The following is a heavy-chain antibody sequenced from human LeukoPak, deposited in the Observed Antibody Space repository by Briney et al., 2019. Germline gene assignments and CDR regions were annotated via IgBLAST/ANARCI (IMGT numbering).Heavy chain of an antibody. J-gene: IGHJ5*02. D-gene: IGHD2-2*01. CDR2: INPYSGGT. V-gene: IGHV1-2*06. Sequence: ASVNVSCKASGYTFTVYYVHWVRQAPGQGLEWMGRINPYSGGTNYAQKFQGRVTMTRDTSISTAYMELSRLRSDDTAVYYCARARIVVVAASRPGWFDPWGQGTLVTVSS. CDR1: GYTFTVYY. CDR3: ARARIVVVAASRPGWFDP.